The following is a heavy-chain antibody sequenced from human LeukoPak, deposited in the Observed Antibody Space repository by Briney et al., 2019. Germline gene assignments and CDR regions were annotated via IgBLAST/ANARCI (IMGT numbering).Heavy chain of an antibody. CDR1: GGSFSVYY. V-gene: IGHV4-34*01. CDR2: INHSGST. Sequence: SESLSLTCAVDGGSFSVYYWSWIRQPPGKGLEWIGEINHSGSTNYNPPLKSRVTISVDTSKTQFSLKLSSVTAADTAVYYCARGFNPELNFDYWGQGTLVTVSS. J-gene: IGHJ4*02. D-gene: IGHD1-14*01. CDR3: ARGFNPELNFDY.